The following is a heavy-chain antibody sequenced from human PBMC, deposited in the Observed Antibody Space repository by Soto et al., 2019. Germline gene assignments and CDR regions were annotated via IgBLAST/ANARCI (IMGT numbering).Heavy chain of an antibody. CDR3: ARLGESEYHLLLPDYYYYYYMDV. Sequence: SETLSLTCTVSGGSISSYYWSWIRQPPGKGLEWIGYIYYSGSTNYNPSLKSRVTISVDTSKNQFSLKLSSVTAADTAVYYCARLGESEYHLLLPDYYYYYYMDVWSRGTTVTVSS. D-gene: IGHD2-2*01. J-gene: IGHJ6*03. V-gene: IGHV4-59*08. CDR2: IYYSGST. CDR1: GGSISSYY.